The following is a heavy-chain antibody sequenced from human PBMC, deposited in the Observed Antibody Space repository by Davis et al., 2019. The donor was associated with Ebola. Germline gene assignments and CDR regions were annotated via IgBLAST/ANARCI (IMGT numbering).Heavy chain of an antibody. Sequence: GESLKIPCAASGFTFSSYAMSWVRQAPGKGLEWVPAISGSGGSTYYADSVKGRFTISRDNSKNTLYLQMNSLRTDDTAVYYCARDGLVPGAEYYYYGMDFWGQGTTVTVSS. J-gene: IGHJ6*02. CDR2: ISGSGGST. V-gene: IGHV3-23*01. D-gene: IGHD2-2*01. CDR1: GFTFSSYA. CDR3: ARDGLVPGAEYYYYGMDF.